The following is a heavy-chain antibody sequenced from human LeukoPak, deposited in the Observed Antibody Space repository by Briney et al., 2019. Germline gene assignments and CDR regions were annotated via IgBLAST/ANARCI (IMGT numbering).Heavy chain of an antibody. V-gene: IGHV4-34*01. Sequence: ASETLSLTCAVYGGSFSGYYWSWIRQPPGKGLEWIGEINHSGSTNYNPSLKSRVTISVDTSKNQFSLKLSSVTAADTAVYYCARDYITLDLWGQGTKVTVSS. CDR2: INHSGST. J-gene: IGHJ3*01. CDR3: ARDYITLDL. CDR1: GGSFSGYY. D-gene: IGHD2-2*02.